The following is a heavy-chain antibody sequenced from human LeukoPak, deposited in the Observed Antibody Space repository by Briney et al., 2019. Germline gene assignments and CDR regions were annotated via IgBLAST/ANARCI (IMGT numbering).Heavy chain of an antibody. CDR3: ARTVTQYWYFDL. CDR1: GFTFSDYY. CDR2: ISSSGSTK. J-gene: IGHJ2*01. Sequence: PGGSLRLSCAASGFTFSDYYMSWIRQAPGKGLEWVSYISSSGSTKYYADSVKGRFTISRDNAKNSLYRQMNSLRAEDTAVYYCARTVTQYWYFDLWGRGTLVTVSS. V-gene: IGHV3-11*01. D-gene: IGHD4-17*01.